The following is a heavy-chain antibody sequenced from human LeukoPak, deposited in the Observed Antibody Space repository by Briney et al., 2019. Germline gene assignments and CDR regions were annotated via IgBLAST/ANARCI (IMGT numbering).Heavy chain of an antibody. CDR1: GFTVSTNY. J-gene: IGHJ4*02. V-gene: IGHV3-53*01. D-gene: IGHD5-18*01. CDR2: IYSGGDT. Sequence: GGSLRLSCAGSGFTVSTNYMSWVRQAPGKGLKWVSLIYSGGDTYYPDSVKGRFTFSRDNSKNTVYLQMSSLRAEDTALYYCAKGGSSGYSYGYLEFWGQGTLVTVSS. CDR3: AKGGSSGYSYGYLEF.